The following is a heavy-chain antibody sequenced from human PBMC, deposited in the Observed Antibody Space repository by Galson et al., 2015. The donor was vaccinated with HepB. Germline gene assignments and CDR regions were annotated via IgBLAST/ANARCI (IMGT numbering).Heavy chain of an antibody. J-gene: IGHJ2*01. CDR3: AKDGARGSSWYFDL. V-gene: IGHV3-30*18. Sequence: FLRLSCAASGFTFSSYGMHWVRQAPGKGLEWVAVISYDGSNKYYADSVKGRFTISRDNSRNTLYLQMNSLRAEDTAVYYCAKDGARGSSWYFDLWGRGTLVTVSS. CDR2: ISYDGSNK. CDR1: GFTFSSYG. D-gene: IGHD6-13*01.